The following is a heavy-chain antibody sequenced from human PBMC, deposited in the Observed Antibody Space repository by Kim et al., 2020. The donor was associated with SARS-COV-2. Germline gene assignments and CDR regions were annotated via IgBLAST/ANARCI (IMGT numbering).Heavy chain of an antibody. J-gene: IGHJ3*02. CDR3: SIIHFSSTSCYEAFDI. CDR1: GFTVSSNY. CDR2: IYSAGST. D-gene: IGHD2-2*01. V-gene: IGHV3-53*01. Sequence: GGSLRLSCAASGFTVSSNYMSWVRQAPGKGLEWVSVIYSAGSTYYADSVKGRFTISSDNSKNTLFLQMNSLRAEDTAVYYCSIIHFSSTSCYEAFDILG.